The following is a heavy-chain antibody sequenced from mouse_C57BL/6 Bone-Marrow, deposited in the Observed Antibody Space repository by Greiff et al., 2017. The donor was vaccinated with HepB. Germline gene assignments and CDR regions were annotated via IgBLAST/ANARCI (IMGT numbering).Heavy chain of an antibody. Sequence: VQLQQPGAELVKPGASVKMSCKASGYTFTSYWITWVKQRPGQGLEWIGDIYPGSGSTNYNEKFKSKATLTVDTSSSTAYMQLSSLTSEDSAFYYCARRHYDYAMDYWGQGTSVTVSS. V-gene: IGHV1-55*01. CDR3: ARRHYDYAMDY. CDR2: IYPGSGST. J-gene: IGHJ4*01. CDR1: GYTFTSYW. D-gene: IGHD1-1*01.